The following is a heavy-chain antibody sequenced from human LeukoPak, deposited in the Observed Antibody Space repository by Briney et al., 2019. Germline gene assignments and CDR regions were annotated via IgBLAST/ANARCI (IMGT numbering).Heavy chain of an antibody. CDR2: IYYSGST. V-gene: IGHV4-59*08. D-gene: IGHD3-10*01. CDR1: GGSISSYY. J-gene: IGHJ6*02. Sequence: SETLSLTCTVSGGSISSYYWSWIRQPPGEGLEWSGYIYYSGSTNYNPSLKSRVTISVDTSKNQFSLKLSSVTAADTAVYYCARRGPDYYYYGMDVWGQGTTVTVSS. CDR3: ARRGPDYYYYGMDV.